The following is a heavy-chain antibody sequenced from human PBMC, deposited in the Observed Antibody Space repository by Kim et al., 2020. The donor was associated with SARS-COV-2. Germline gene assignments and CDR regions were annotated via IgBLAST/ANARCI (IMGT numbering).Heavy chain of an antibody. D-gene: IGHD2-2*01. CDR2: INPNSGGT. CDR1: GYIFTNFN. Sequence: ASVKVSCKASGYIFTNFNIHWVRQTPGQGLEWMGRINPNSGGTLYAEKFQGRVTMTTDTSISTAYMDLSGLKSADTAVYYCAREMGVDMPADVNWFDPWGHGTLVTVSP. J-gene: IGHJ5*02. V-gene: IGHV1-2*06. CDR3: AREMGVDMPADVNWFDP.